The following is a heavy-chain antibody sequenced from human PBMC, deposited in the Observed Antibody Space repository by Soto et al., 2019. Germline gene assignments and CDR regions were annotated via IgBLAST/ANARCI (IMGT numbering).Heavy chain of an antibody. J-gene: IGHJ4*02. D-gene: IGHD6-19*01. CDR2: INHSGST. Sequence: SETLSLTCAVYGGSFSGYYWSWIRQPPGKGLEWIGEINHSGSTNYNPSLKSRVTISVDTSKNQFSLKLSSVTAADTAVYYCARGWSSGWYSWGQGTLVTVSS. V-gene: IGHV4-34*01. CDR3: ARGWSSGWYS. CDR1: GGSFSGYY.